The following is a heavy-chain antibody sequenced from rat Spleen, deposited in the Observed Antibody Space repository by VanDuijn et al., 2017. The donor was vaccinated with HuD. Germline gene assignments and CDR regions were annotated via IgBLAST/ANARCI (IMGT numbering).Heavy chain of an antibody. Sequence: EVQLVESGGGLVQPGRSLKLSCAASGFTFSDYNMAWVRQAPKKGLEWVATISYDGSSTYYRDSVKGRFTISRDNAKSTLYLQMDSLKSEDTATYYCATSTYDWFVYWGQGTLVTVSS. CDR3: ATSTYDWFVY. CDR2: ISYDGSST. CDR1: GFTFSDYN. V-gene: IGHV5-7*01. D-gene: IGHD2-1*01. J-gene: IGHJ3*01.